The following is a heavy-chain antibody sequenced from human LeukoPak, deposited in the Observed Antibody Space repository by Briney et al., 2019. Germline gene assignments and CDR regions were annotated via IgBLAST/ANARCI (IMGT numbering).Heavy chain of an antibody. Sequence: SETLSLTCTVSGYSLSSGYYWGWIRQPPGKGLEWIGSVDHSGGTYYNPSLRSRVSISVDTSKNQFSLKLSSVTAADTAVYSCAGFTFFRGVITFDYWGQGTLVTVTS. CDR1: GYSLSSGYY. D-gene: IGHD3-10*01. J-gene: IGHJ4*02. CDR3: AGFTFFRGVITFDY. CDR2: VDHSGGT. V-gene: IGHV4-38-2*02.